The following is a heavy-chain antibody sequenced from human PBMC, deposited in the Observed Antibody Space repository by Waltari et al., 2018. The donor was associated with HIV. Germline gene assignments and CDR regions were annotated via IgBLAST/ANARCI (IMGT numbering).Heavy chain of an antibody. CDR3: ARGGYCSNNDCFSSPYYFDY. D-gene: IGHD2-2*01. CDR1: GFTFSSYW. Sequence: EVQLVESGGGLVQPGGSLKLSCAASGFTFSSYWMTWVRQAPGKGLEWVANVKQDGSEKNYLDSVKGRFTISRDNAENSLYLQMNSLRGEDTAVYYCARGGYCSNNDCFSSPYYFDYWGQGTLVTVSS. V-gene: IGHV3-7*03. J-gene: IGHJ4*02. CDR2: VKQDGSEK.